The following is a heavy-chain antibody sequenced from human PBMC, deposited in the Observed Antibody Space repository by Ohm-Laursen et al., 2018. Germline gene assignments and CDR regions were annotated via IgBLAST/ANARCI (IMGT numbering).Heavy chain of an antibody. V-gene: IGHV3-53*01. Sequence: SLRLSCAASGFTFSSYSMSWVRQAPGKGLEWVSVIYSGGRANYADSVKGRFTISSDNSKNTLYLQMNSLRAEDMAVYYCARSPHAYCSGGTCYSEDHYYYGMDVWGQGTTVTVSS. CDR1: GFTFSSYS. J-gene: IGHJ6*02. CDR2: IYSGGRA. CDR3: ARSPHAYCSGGTCYSEDHYYYGMDV. D-gene: IGHD2-15*01.